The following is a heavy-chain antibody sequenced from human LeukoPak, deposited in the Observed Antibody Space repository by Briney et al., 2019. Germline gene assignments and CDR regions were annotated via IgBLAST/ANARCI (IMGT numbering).Heavy chain of an antibody. D-gene: IGHD3-10*01. CDR3: AKDRGTYYYGSGSFEI. CDR1: GFTFSSYS. CDR2: ICGSGGST. J-gene: IGHJ3*02. V-gene: IGHV3-23*01. Sequence: PGGSLRLSCAASGFTFSSYSMSWVRQAPGKGLEWVSAICGSGGSTYYADSVKGRFTISRDNSKNTLYLQMNSLRAEDTAVDYCAKDRGTYYYGSGSFEIWGQGTMVTVSS.